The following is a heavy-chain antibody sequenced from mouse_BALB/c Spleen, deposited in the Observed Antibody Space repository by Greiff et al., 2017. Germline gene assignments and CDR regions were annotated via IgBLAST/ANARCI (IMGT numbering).Heavy chain of an antibody. V-gene: IGHV1-12*01. CDR3: AKGGYGDY. Sequence: VQLQQPGAELVKPGASVKMSCKASGYTFTSYNMHWVKQTPGQGLEWIGAIYPGNGDTSYNQKFKGKATLTADKSSSTAYMQLSSLTSEDSAVYYCAKGGYGDYWGQGTTLTVSS. J-gene: IGHJ2*01. D-gene: IGHD2-2*01. CDR2: IYPGNGDT. CDR1: GYTFTSYN.